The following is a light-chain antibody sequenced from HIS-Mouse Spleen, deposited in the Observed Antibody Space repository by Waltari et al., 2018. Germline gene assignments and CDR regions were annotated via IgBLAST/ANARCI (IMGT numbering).Light chain of an antibody. CDR2: EVS. J-gene: IGLJ2*01. CDR1: SSDVGGYNH. Sequence: QSALTQPASVSGSPGQSITISCNGTSSDVGGYNHVPWYQPHPGKAPKLMIYEVSNRPSGVSNRFSGSKSGNTASLTISGLQAEDEADYYCSSYTSSSHVVFGGGTKLTVL. V-gene: IGLV2-14*01. CDR3: SSYTSSSHVV.